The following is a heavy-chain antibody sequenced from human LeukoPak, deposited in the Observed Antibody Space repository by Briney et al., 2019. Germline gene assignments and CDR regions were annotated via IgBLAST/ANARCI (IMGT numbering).Heavy chain of an antibody. D-gene: IGHD6-19*01. CDR3: ARKQSSGWYLSLSNRQKPFDY. V-gene: IGHV1-8*02. J-gene: IGHJ4*02. Sequence: GASVKVSCKASGYTFTSYDINWVRQATGQGLEWMGWMNPNSGNTGYAQKFQGRVTMTRNTSISTAYMELSSLRSEDTAVYYCARKQSSGWYLSLSNRQKPFDYWGQGTLVTVSS. CDR2: MNPNSGNT. CDR1: GYTFTSYD.